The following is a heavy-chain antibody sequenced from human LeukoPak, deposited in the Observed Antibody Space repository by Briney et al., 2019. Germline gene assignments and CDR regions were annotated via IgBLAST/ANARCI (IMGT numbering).Heavy chain of an antibody. D-gene: IGHD3-22*01. V-gene: IGHV3-33*01. Sequence: GGSLRLSCAASGFTFSSYGMHWVRQAPGKGLEWVAVIWYDGSNKFYADSVKGRFTISRDNAKNSLYLQMNSLRAEDTAVYYCAREGYYYDSSGYYPYWGQGTLVTVSS. CDR3: AREGYYYDSSGYYPY. CDR1: GFTFSSYG. J-gene: IGHJ4*02. CDR2: IWYDGSNK.